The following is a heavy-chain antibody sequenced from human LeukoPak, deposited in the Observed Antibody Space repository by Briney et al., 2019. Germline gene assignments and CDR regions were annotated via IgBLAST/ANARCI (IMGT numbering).Heavy chain of an antibody. CDR1: GFTFSSYS. D-gene: IGHD5-18*01. CDR2: ISYDGSNK. Sequence: GGSLRLSCAASGFTFSSYSMNWVRQAPGKGLEWVAVISYDGSNKYYADSVKGRFTISRDNSKNTLYLQMNSLRAEDTAVYYCARDNGDTTMLSGRIDYWGQGTLVTVSS. CDR3: ARDNGDTTMLSGRIDY. V-gene: IGHV3-30*03. J-gene: IGHJ4*02.